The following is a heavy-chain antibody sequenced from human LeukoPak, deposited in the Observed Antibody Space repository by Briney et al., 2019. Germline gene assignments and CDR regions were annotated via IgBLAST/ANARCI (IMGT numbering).Heavy chain of an antibody. CDR3: AKEDLSDGMDV. V-gene: IGHV3-23*01. Sequence: GGSLRFSCAASGFTFSGYAMSWVRQAPGKGLERVSAISGSGGGTFYTDSVKGRFTISRDNSKNTLYLQMNSLRAEDTAIYYCAKEDLSDGMDVWGQGTTVTVS. CDR2: ISGSGGGT. J-gene: IGHJ6*02. CDR1: GFTFSGYA.